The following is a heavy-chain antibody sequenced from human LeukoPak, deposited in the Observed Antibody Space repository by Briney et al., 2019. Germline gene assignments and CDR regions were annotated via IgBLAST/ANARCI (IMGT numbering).Heavy chain of an antibody. CDR3: ARDQVTAAGTGGLGY. J-gene: IGHJ4*02. CDR2: IYHSGST. CDR1: GGSVRGDRYY. V-gene: IGHV4-61*01. D-gene: IGHD6-13*01. Sequence: SETLSLTCTVSGGSVRGDRYYWNWIRQPPGKGLEWVGEIYHSGSTIYNPSLESRVTISVDMSKNQFSLKLNSVTAADTAVYFCARDQVTAAGTGGLGYWGQGTLVTVSS.